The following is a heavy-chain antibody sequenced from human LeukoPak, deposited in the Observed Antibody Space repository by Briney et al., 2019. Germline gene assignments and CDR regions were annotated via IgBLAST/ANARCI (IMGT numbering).Heavy chain of an antibody. Sequence: PGGSLRLSCAASGFTFSSYGMHWVREAPGKGLGWVAVISDAGSNKYYADSVKGRFTISRDNSKNTLYLQMNSLRDEDTAVYYCAKDRAYCSSSTCLDQDFWGQGTLVTVSS. V-gene: IGHV3-30*18. CDR3: AKDRAYCSSSTCLDQDF. CDR1: GFTFSSYG. J-gene: IGHJ4*02. CDR2: ISDAGSNK. D-gene: IGHD2/OR15-2a*01.